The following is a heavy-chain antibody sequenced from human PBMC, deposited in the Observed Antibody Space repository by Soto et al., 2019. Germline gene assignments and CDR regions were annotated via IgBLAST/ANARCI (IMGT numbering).Heavy chain of an antibody. V-gene: IGHV3-30*18. CDR1: GFTFSNYG. Sequence: QVQLAGSGGGVVQPGRSLRLSCAASGFTFSNYGMHWVRQAPGKGLEWVIVISYDGNVAYYADSVKGRFTISRDNSKNTLYLQMNSLRTEDTAMYYCAKEGPITNWYFDYWGQGTLVTVSS. J-gene: IGHJ4*02. D-gene: IGHD1-1*01. CDR3: AKEGPITNWYFDY. CDR2: ISYDGNVA.